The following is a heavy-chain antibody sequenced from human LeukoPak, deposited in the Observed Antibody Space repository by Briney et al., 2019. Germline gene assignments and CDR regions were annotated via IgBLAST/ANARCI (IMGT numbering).Heavy chain of an antibody. J-gene: IGHJ4*02. D-gene: IGHD3-10*01. CDR1: GFTFSSYN. Sequence: SGGSLRISCAASGFTFSSYNMNWVRQAPGKGLEWVSSISSSGTYIYYAASVKGRFTISRDNAKNSLYLQMNSLRADDTAVYYCARGADYGSGSYYRDYWGQGTLVTVSS. CDR2: ISSSGTYI. V-gene: IGHV3-21*01. CDR3: ARGADYGSGSYYRDY.